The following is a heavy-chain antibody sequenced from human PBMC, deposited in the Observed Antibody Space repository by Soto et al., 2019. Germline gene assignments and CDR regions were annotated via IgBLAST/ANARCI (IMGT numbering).Heavy chain of an antibody. CDR2: ISGSGGST. CDR1: GFTFSSYA. D-gene: IGHD3-3*01. Sequence: PGGSLRLSCAASGFTFSSYAMSWVRQAPGKGLEWVSAISGSGGSTYYADSVKGRFTISRDNSKNTLYLQMNSLRAEDTAVYYCAKDLVPSSGPVYDFWSGYPLDYWGQGTLVTVSS. CDR3: AKDLVPSSGPVYDFWSGYPLDY. J-gene: IGHJ4*02. V-gene: IGHV3-23*01.